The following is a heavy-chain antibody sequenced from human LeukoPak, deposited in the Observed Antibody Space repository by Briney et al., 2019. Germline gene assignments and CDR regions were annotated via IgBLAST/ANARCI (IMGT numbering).Heavy chain of an antibody. Sequence: GASVKVSCKASGYTFTSYDINWVRQASGQGPEWMGWMGTNSGNRGYGQKFQGRVTMTRNTSISTVYMELSSLRSEDTAVYYCARSASMVRGVILYSGMDVWGQGTTVTVSS. J-gene: IGHJ6*02. CDR1: GYTFTSYD. CDR2: MGTNSGNR. V-gene: IGHV1-8*01. D-gene: IGHD3-10*01. CDR3: ARSASMVRGVILYSGMDV.